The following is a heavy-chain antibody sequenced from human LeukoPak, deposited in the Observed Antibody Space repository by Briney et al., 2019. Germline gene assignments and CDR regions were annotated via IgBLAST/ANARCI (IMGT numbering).Heavy chain of an antibody. Sequence: SETLSLTCAVYGGSFRGYFWSWIRQPPGKGLEWSGSIYYSGSTYYNASLKSRLTISVDTSKHQFSLKVSSVTAADTAVYYCARRTRGIVVVVAATRGYYFDYWGQGTLVTVSS. J-gene: IGHJ4*02. CDR1: GGSFRGYF. CDR3: ARRTRGIVVVVAATRGYYFDY. V-gene: IGHV4-34*01. D-gene: IGHD2-15*01. CDR2: IYYSGST.